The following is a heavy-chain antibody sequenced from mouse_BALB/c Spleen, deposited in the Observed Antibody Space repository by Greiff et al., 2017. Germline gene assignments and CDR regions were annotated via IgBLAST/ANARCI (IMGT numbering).Heavy chain of an antibody. D-gene: IGHD2-1*01. CDR1: GYTFTSYW. CDR2: IYPGNSDT. CDR3: ARGLRYGNYGFAY. Sequence: EVQLQQSGTVLARPGASVKMSCKASGYTFTSYWMHWVKQRPGQGLEWIGAIYPGNSDTSYNQKFKGKAKLTAVTSSSTAYMELSSLTSEDSAVYYCARGLRYGNYGFAYWGQGTLVTVSA. J-gene: IGHJ3*01. V-gene: IGHV1-5*01.